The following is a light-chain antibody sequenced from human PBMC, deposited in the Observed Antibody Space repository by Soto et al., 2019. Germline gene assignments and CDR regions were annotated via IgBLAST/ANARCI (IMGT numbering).Light chain of an antibody. CDR3: CLYIGSTTYV. CDR2: EGH. V-gene: IGLV2-23*01. CDR1: SGFVGSFSL. Sequence: QSALAQPASVSGSPGQSITISCTGTSGFVGSFSLVSWYQQHPGKAPKVMISEGHRRPSGVPDRFSGSTSVNSAYLTSYGLQADDEADYYCCLYIGSTTYVFGTGTKVTVL. J-gene: IGLJ1*01.